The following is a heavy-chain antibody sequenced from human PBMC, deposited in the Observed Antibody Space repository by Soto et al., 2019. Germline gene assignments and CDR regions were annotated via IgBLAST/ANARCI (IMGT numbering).Heavy chain of an antibody. CDR1: GFTFSGSA. CDR2: IRSKANSYAT. J-gene: IGHJ4*02. Sequence: EVQLVESGGGLVQPGGSLKLSCAASGFTFSGSAMHWVRQASGKGLEWVGRIRSKANSYATAYAASVKGRFTISRDDSKNTAYLKMNSLKTEDTAVYYCTTTYGGYVFVYWGQGTLVTVSS. V-gene: IGHV3-73*02. D-gene: IGHD5-12*01. CDR3: TTTYGGYVFVY.